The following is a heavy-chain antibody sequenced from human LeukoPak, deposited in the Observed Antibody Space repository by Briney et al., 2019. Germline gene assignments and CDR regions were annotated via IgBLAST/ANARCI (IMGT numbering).Heavy chain of an antibody. V-gene: IGHV1-2*02. D-gene: IGHD1-14*01. CDR2: INPNSGGT. Sequence: ASVKVSCKASGYTFTGYYMHWVRQAPGQGREWMGWINPNSGGTNYAQKFQGRVTMTRDTSISTAYMELGRLRPDDTPVYYCARSSSGGGTDAFDIWGQGPMVTVSS. CDR3: ARSSSGGGTDAFDI. CDR1: GYTFTGYY. J-gene: IGHJ3*02.